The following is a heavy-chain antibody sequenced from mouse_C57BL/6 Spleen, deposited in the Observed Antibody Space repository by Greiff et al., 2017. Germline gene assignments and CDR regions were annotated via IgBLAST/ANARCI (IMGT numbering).Heavy chain of an antibody. J-gene: IGHJ3*01. D-gene: IGHD1-1*01. V-gene: IGHV1-61*01. CDR3: ARDGSSSEVFAY. CDR1: GYTFTSYW. Sequence: VQLQQSGAELVRPGSSVKLSCKASGYTFTSYWMDWVKQRPGQGLEWIGNIYPSDSATHYNQKFTDKATLTVDKSSSTAYMQLSSLTSEDSAVYYCARDGSSSEVFAYWGQGTLLTVSA. CDR2: IYPSDSAT.